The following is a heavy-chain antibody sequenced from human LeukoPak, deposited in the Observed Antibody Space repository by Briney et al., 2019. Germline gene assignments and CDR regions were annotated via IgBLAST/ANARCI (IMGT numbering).Heavy chain of an antibody. J-gene: IGHJ4*02. Sequence: GGPLRLSCAASGFTFSDHYMDWVREAPGKGLEWVGRITNKANSYTTEYAASVMGRFTISRDDSKNSLYLQMNSLKCEDTAVYYCAREWDSGSYYLGYFDYWGQGTLVTVSS. V-gene: IGHV3-72*01. CDR2: ITNKANSYTT. CDR3: AREWDSGSYYLGYFDY. CDR1: GFTFSDHY. D-gene: IGHD1-26*01.